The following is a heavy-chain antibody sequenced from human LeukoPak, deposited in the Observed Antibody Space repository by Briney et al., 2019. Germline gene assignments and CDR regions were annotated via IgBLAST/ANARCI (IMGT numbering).Heavy chain of an antibody. D-gene: IGHD3-10*01. CDR3: ARDRGPRTGFMVREAYDY. J-gene: IGHJ4*02. V-gene: IGHV3-74*01. CDR2: INTDVSIT. CDR1: GFTFSDYW. Sequence: PGGSLRLSCAASGFTFSDYWIHWVRQAPGKGLVWVSRINTDVSITNYADSVKGRFSISRDNAKNTLYLQMSSLRAEDTAVYYCARDRGPRTGFMVREAYDYWGQGTLVTVSS.